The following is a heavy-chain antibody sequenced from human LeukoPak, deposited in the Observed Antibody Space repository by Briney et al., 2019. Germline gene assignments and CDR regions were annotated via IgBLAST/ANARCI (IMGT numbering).Heavy chain of an antibody. CDR1: GFTFSSYW. D-gene: IGHD1-26*01. CDR3: ARDQVGASYNWFDP. Sequence: PGGSLRLSCAASGFTFSSYWMSWVRQAPGKGLEWVANIKQDGSEKYYVDSVKGRFTISRDNAKNSLYLQMNSLRAEGTAVYYCARDQVGASYNWFDPWGQGTLVTVSS. CDR2: IKQDGSEK. V-gene: IGHV3-7*01. J-gene: IGHJ5*02.